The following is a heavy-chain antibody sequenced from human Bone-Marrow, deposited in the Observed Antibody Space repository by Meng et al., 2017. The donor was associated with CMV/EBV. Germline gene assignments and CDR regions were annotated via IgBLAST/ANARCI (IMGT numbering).Heavy chain of an antibody. CDR1: GYTFTSYG. CDR3: GRLVASTGLDI. Sequence: ASVKVSCKASGYTFTSYGISWVRQAPGQGLEWMGWISAYNGNTNYAQKLQGRVTMTTDTSTSTAYRELRSLRSDDTAAYYCGRLVASTGLDIWGQGTMVTV. J-gene: IGHJ3*02. CDR2: ISAYNGNT. V-gene: IGHV1-18*01. D-gene: IGHD2-8*02.